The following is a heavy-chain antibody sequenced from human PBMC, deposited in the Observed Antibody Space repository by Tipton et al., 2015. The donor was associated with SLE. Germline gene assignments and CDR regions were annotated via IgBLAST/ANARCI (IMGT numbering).Heavy chain of an antibody. J-gene: IGHJ3*02. CDR2: IYYSGST. V-gene: IGHV4-59*01. CDR1: GGSISSYY. Sequence: TLSLTCTVSGGSISSYYWSWIRQPPGKGLEWIGYIYYSGSTNYNPSLQSRVTISVDTSKNQFSLKLSSVTAADTAVYYCARRADAFDIWGQGTMATVSS. CDR3: ARRADAFDI.